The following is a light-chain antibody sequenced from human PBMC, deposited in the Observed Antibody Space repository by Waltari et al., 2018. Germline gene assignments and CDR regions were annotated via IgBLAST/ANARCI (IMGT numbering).Light chain of an antibody. V-gene: IGKV1-5*03. CDR2: RAS. J-gene: IGKJ1*01. CDR3: QQYNDYSWT. Sequence: DIQMTQSPSTLSASVGDRVILTCRASQNILRYLAWYQQKPGKAPTLLIYRASNLETGVPSRFSGSGSGTEFTLTISSLQPDVFATYYCQQYNDYSWTFGQGTKVEI. CDR1: QNILRY.